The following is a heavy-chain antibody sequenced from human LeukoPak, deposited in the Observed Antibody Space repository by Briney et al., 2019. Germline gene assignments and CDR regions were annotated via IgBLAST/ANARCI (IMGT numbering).Heavy chain of an antibody. J-gene: IGHJ6*03. Sequence: PSETLSLTCAVYGGSFSGYYWSWIRQPPGKGLEWIGEINHSGSTNYNPSLKSRVTISVDTSKNQFSLKLSSVTAADTAVYYCARGYYGYSYYMDVWGKGTTVTVSS. CDR3: ARGYYGYSYYMDV. D-gene: IGHD3-10*01. CDR1: GGSFSGYY. CDR2: INHSGST. V-gene: IGHV4-34*01.